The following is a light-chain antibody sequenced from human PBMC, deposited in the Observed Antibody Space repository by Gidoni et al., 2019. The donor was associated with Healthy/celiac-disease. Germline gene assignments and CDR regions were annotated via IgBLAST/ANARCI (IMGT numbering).Light chain of an antibody. CDR1: QDISNF. J-gene: IGKJ4*01. Sequence: DIQITRSPSSLSASVGDRVTITCQASQDISNFLNWYQQKPGKVPKLLIYDASNLETGVPSRFSGSGSGTDFTFTISKLQPEDIATYYCQQYDNRPTFGGGTKVEIK. V-gene: IGKV1-33*01. CDR2: DAS. CDR3: QQYDNRPT.